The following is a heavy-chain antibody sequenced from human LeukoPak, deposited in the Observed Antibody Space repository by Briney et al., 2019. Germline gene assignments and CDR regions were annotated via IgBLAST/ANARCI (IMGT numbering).Heavy chain of an antibody. D-gene: IGHD1-26*01. V-gene: IGHV4-59*02. CDR1: GGSVSSHY. J-gene: IGHJ3*01. Sequence: PSETLSLTCTVSGGSVSSHYWSWIRQPPGKGLEWIGYMYYSGSTNYNPSLKSRVTISVDTSKNQFSLKLSSVTAADTAVYYCARAQGTIVGAPFAFDVWGQGTVVTVSS. CDR2: MYYSGST. CDR3: ARAQGTIVGAPFAFDV.